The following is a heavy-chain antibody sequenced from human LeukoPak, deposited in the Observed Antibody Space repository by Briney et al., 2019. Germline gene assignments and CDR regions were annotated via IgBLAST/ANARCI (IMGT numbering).Heavy chain of an antibody. D-gene: IGHD6-19*01. J-gene: IGHJ6*02. V-gene: IGHV5-51*01. CDR3: ARSVAGHDYYYGMDV. CDR2: IYPGDSDT. CDR1: GYSFTSYW. Sequence: GESLKISCTGSGYSFTSYWIGWVRQMPGKGLEWMGIIYPGDSDTRYSPSFQGQVTISADKSISTAYLQWSSLKASDTAMYYCARSVAGHDYYYGMDVWGQGTTVTVSS.